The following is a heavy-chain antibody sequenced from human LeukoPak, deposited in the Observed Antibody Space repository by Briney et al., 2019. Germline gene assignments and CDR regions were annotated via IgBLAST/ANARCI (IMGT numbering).Heavy chain of an antibody. CDR3: ARNGAAAGEFDY. CDR1: GFTFSSYS. D-gene: IGHD6-13*01. V-gene: IGHV3-21*01. J-gene: IGHJ4*02. Sequence: PGGSLRLSCAASGFTFSSYSMNWVRQAPGKGLEWVSSISSSSSYIYYADSVKGRFTISRDNAKNSLYLQMNSLRAEDTAVYYCARNGAAAGEFDYWGQGTLVTVSS. CDR2: ISSSSSYI.